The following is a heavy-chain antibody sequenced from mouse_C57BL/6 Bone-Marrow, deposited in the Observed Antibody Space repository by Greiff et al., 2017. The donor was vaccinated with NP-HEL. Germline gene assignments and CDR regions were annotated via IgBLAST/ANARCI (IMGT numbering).Heavy chain of an antibody. CDR2: IYPGDGDT. Sequence: QVQLQQSGPELVKPGASVKISCKASGYAFSSSWMNWVKQRPGKGLEWIGRIYPGDGDTNYNGKFKGKATLTADKSSSTAYMQLSRLTSEDSAVYCCARGDESAWFAYWGQGTLVTVSA. J-gene: IGHJ3*01. CDR3: ARGDESAWFAY. V-gene: IGHV1-82*01. CDR1: GYAFSSSW.